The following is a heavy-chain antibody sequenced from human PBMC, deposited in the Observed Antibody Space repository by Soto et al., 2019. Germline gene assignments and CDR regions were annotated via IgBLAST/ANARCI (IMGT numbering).Heavy chain of an antibody. CDR1: GYTFTSYY. J-gene: IGHJ6*02. CDR3: AFPYYYDSSGYRYYYYYYGMDV. Sequence: SVKVSCKASGYTFTSYYMHWVRQAPGQGLEWMGIINPSGGSTSYAQKFQGRVTMTRDTSTSTVYMELSSLRSEDTAVYYCAFPYYYDSSGYRYYYYYYGMDVWGQGTTVTVSS. D-gene: IGHD3-22*01. V-gene: IGHV1-46*01. CDR2: INPSGGST.